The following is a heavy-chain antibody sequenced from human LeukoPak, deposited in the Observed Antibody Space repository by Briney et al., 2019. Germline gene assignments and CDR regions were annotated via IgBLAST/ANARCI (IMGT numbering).Heavy chain of an antibody. CDR2: ISNDGSNK. Sequence: GGSLRLSCAASGFTFNSYAMHWVRQAPGKGLEWVAVISNDGSNKYYADSVKGRFTISRDNAKNSLYLQMNSLRAEDTAVYYCAREGSGYYDSSGYSKSTWGQGTLVTVSS. CDR3: AREGSGYYDSSGYSKST. D-gene: IGHD3-22*01. J-gene: IGHJ4*02. CDR1: GFTFNSYA. V-gene: IGHV3-30-3*01.